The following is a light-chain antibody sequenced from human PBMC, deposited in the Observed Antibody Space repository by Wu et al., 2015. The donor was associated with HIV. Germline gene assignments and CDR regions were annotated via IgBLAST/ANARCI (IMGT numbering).Light chain of an antibody. Sequence: EIVLTQSPGTLSLSPGERATLSCRASQSVSSNYLAWYQQKPGQAPRLLIYGASSRATDIPNRFSGSGSGTDFTLTISRLEPEDFAVYYCQQYGSSFWTFGQGTKVEI. CDR1: QSVSSNY. CDR2: GAS. CDR3: QQYGSSFWT. J-gene: IGKJ1*01. V-gene: IGKV3-20*01.